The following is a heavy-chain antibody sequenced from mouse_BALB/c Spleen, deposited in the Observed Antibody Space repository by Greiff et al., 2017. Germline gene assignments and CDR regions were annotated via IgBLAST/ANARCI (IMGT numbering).Heavy chain of an antibody. D-gene: IGHD3-3*01. Sequence: VQLQQSGPELVKPGASVKVSCKASGYSFTDYYMYWVKQSHGKSLEWIGYIDPYNGGTSYNQKFKGKATLTVDKSSSTALMHLQSLTSEDSADCCCAGRMGQGEYLDVWGEGTTVTVSS. V-gene: IGHV1S135*01. CDR2: IDPYNGGT. J-gene: IGHJ1*01. CDR3: AGRMGQGEYLDV. CDR1: GYSFTDYY.